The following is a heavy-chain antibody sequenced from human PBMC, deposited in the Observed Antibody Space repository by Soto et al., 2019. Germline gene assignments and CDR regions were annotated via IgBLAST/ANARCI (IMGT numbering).Heavy chain of an antibody. CDR2: ISGSGGST. V-gene: IGHV3-23*01. D-gene: IGHD6-6*01. CDR1: GFTFSSYA. CDR3: AKDSSPPIPTRYYYGMDV. Sequence: PGGSMRLSCAASGFTFSSYAMSWVRQAPGKGLEWASAISGSGGSTYYADSVKGRFTISRDNSKNTLYLQMNSLRAEDTAVYYCAKDSSPPIPTRYYYGMDVWGQGTTVTVSS. J-gene: IGHJ6*02.